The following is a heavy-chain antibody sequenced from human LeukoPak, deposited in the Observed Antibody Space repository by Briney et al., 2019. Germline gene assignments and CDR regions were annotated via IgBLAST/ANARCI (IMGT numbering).Heavy chain of an antibody. CDR2: INHSGST. CDR3: ARRVGYYGSGSYYNWFDP. J-gene: IGHJ5*02. D-gene: IGHD3-10*01. V-gene: IGHV4-34*01. CDR1: GGSFSGYY. Sequence: SETLSLTCAVYGGSFSGYYWSWIRQPPGKGLEWIGEINHSGSTNYNPSLKSRVTISVDTSKNQFSLKLSSVTAADTAVYYCARRVGYYGSGSYYNWFDPWGRGTLVTVSS.